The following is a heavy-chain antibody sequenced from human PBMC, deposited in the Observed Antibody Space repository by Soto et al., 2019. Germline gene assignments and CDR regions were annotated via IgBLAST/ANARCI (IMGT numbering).Heavy chain of an antibody. CDR2: INHSGST. CDR3: ARGGTGTGTTFRYYYALDV. J-gene: IGHJ6*02. D-gene: IGHD1-7*01. CDR1: GGSFSGYY. V-gene: IGHV4-34*01. Sequence: PSETLSLTCAVYGGSFSGYYWSWIRQPPGKGLEWIGEINHSGSTNYNPSLKSRVTMTRDTSKSTVYMELTSLRSDDTAVYFCARGGTGTGTTFRYYYALDVWGQGTTVTVSS.